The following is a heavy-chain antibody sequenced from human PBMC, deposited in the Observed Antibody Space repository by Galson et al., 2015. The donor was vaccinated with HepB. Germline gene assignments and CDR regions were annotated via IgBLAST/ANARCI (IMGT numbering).Heavy chain of an antibody. CDR1: GFTFSSYS. J-gene: IGHJ6*02. V-gene: IGHV3-48*01. CDR2: ISSSSSTI. D-gene: IGHD2-8*01. Sequence: SLRLSCAASGFTFSSYSMNWVRQAPGKGLEWVSYISSSSSTIYYADSVKGRFTISRDNAKNSLYLQMNSLKAEDTAVYYCARRGYCTNGVCYQGYYYYGMDVWGQGTTVTVSS. CDR3: ARRGYCTNGVCYQGYYYYGMDV.